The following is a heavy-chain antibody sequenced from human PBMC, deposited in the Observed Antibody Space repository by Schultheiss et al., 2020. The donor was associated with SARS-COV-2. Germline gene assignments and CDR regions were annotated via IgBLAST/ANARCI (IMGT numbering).Heavy chain of an antibody. D-gene: IGHD4-17*01. CDR2: ISSSGSTI. J-gene: IGHJ3*02. Sequence: GGSLRLSCAASGFTFSSYAMSWVRQAPGKGLEWVSYISSSGSTIYYADSVKGRFTISRDNAKNSLYLQMNSLRAEDTAVYYCARDKGYGAAFDIWGQGTMVTVSS. CDR1: GFTFSSYA. CDR3: ARDKGYGAAFDI. V-gene: IGHV3-48*04.